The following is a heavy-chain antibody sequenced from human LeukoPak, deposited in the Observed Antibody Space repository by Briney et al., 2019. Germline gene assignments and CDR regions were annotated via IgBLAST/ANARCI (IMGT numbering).Heavy chain of an antibody. CDR1: GITIRNYG. D-gene: IGHD3-16*01. V-gene: IGHV3-23*05. J-gene: IGHJ4*02. CDR3: AKTNYGGAIDY. Sequence: PGGTLRLSCAASGITIRNYGMTWVRQAPGRGLQWVSSINNSGTRTFYEDSVRGRFTISRDNSKNTLYLQMNSLRAEDTAVYYCAKTNYGGAIDYWGQGTLVTVSS. CDR2: INNSGTRT.